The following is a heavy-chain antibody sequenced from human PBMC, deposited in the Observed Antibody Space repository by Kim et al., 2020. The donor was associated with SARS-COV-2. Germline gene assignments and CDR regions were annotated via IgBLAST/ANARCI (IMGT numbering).Heavy chain of an antibody. V-gene: IGHV3-23*01. CDR3: ARGGSGQFFDY. CDR1: GFTFSTYA. Sequence: GGSLRLSCAASGFTFSTYAMTWVRQAPGKGLEWVSSISGGGGTTYYADSVKGRLTISRDNSKKTLYLQMDSLRAEGTAVYYCARGGSGQFFDYWGQGTLV. D-gene: IGHD2-15*01. CDR2: ISGGGGTT. J-gene: IGHJ4*02.